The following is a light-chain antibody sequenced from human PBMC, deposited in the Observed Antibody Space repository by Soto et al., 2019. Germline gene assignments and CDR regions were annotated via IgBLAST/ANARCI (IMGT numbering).Light chain of an antibody. J-gene: IGLJ3*02. V-gene: IGLV1-44*01. Sequence: QSVLTQPPSASGTPGQRVTISCSGSNSNIGSYTVNWYQQLPGTAPRLLMYNSNERPSGVPDRFSGSKSGTSAYLAISGLQSEDEADYYCAAWDDSLNGPVFGGGTKLTVL. CDR1: NSNIGSYT. CDR2: NSN. CDR3: AAWDDSLNGPV.